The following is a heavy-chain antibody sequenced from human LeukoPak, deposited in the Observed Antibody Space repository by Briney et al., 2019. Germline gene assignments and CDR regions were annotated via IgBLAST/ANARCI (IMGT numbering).Heavy chain of an antibody. J-gene: IGHJ3*01. D-gene: IGHD6-6*01. V-gene: IGHV1-2*02. CDR1: GYTFTGNY. Sequence: ASVKVSCRASGYTFTGNYIHWVRQAPGQGLEWMGWINPNSGGTNFAQRFQGRVTMTRDTSITTAYMDPTRLTSDDTAVYYCARGDRSSSVLEDAFDLWGQGTMVTVSS. CDR2: INPNSGGT. CDR3: ARGDRSSSVLEDAFDL.